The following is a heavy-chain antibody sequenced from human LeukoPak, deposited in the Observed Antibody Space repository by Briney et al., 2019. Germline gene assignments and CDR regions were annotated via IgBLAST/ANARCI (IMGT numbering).Heavy chain of an antibody. D-gene: IGHD6-19*01. Sequence: GGSLRLSCTASGFTFSSYAMHWVRRAPGKALEWVATISSDGGNRYYSDSVKGRFTISRDNSKNTLYLQMNSLRPEDTAVFHCARGRAVTGSTVIDYWGQGTLVTVSS. CDR1: GFTFSSYA. CDR2: ISSDGGNR. J-gene: IGHJ4*02. CDR3: ARGRAVTGSTVIDY. V-gene: IGHV3-30-3*01.